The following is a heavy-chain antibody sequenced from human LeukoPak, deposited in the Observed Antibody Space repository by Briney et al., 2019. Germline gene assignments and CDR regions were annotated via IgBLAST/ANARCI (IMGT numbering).Heavy chain of an antibody. Sequence: ASVKVSCKASGYTFTGYYMHWVRQAPGQGLEWMGWINPNSGGTNYAQKFQGRVTMTRDTSISTAYMELSRLRSDDTAVYYCAGVDYGGSDSYDAFDIWGQGTMVTVSS. D-gene: IGHD2-21*02. J-gene: IGHJ3*02. V-gene: IGHV1-2*02. CDR3: AGVDYGGSDSYDAFDI. CDR2: INPNSGGT. CDR1: GYTFTGYY.